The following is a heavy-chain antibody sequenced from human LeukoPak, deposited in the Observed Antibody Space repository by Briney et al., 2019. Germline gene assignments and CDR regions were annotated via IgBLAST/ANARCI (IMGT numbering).Heavy chain of an antibody. CDR1: GLTFNTYW. V-gene: IGHV3-7*04. Sequence: PGGSLTLSCAASGLTFNTYWMSWVRQAPGKGLEWVANIKQDGSEKYYVDSVKGRFTISRDNAENSLYLQMNSLRAEDTAVYYCARGTYYDILTNSYPSPGWFDPWGQGTLVTVSS. J-gene: IGHJ5*02. CDR3: ARGTYYDILTNSYPSPGWFDP. D-gene: IGHD3-9*01. CDR2: IKQDGSEK.